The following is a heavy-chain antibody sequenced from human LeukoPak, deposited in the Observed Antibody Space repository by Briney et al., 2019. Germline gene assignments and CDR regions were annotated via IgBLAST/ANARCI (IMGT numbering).Heavy chain of an antibody. V-gene: IGHV4-38-2*02. D-gene: IGHD6-19*01. CDR1: GYSINFCDH. CDR3: ARESSTVAHSMIRDWLDP. J-gene: IGHJ5*02. CDR2: INHSGRT. Sequence: SETLSLTCDVSGYSINFCDHWGWIRQPPGTGLEWIASINHSGRTYYTPSLKSRVTVSVDTLKNQFSLKVTSVTAEDTAMYFCARESSTVAHSMIRDWLDPRGKGTLVTVSS.